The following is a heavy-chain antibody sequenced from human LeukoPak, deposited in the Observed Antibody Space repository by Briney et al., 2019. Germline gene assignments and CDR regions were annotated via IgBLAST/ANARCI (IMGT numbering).Heavy chain of an antibody. CDR2: INHSGST. Sequence: PSETLSLTCAVYGGSFSDHYWSWIRQPPGRGLEWIGEINHSGSTNYNPSLKSRVTISVDTSKNQFSLKLSSVTAADTAVFYCARGRISRFWYDSSGYYPVTFDYWGQGTLVTVSS. CDR1: GGSFSDHY. J-gene: IGHJ4*02. D-gene: IGHD3-22*01. CDR3: ARGRISRFWYDSSGYYPVTFDY. V-gene: IGHV4-34*01.